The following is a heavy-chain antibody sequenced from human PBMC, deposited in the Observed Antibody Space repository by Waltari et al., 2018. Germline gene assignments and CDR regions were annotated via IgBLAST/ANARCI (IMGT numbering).Heavy chain of an antibody. V-gene: IGHV3-7*01. D-gene: IGHD6-6*01. J-gene: IGHJ4*02. Sequence: EVQLVESGGGLVKPGGSLRLSCAASGLRFNSYWMSWVRQVPGKGLEWVANIKEDGSQIYYLDSVKGRFTISRDNAKNSVYLQMNSLKAEDTAVYYCARIWYSSSSNDYWGQGTLVTVSS. CDR2: IKEDGSQI. CDR1: GLRFNSYW. CDR3: ARIWYSSSSNDY.